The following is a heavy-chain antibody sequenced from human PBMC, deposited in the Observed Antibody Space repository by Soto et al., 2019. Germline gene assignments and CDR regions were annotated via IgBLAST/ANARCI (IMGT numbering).Heavy chain of an antibody. CDR3: ARDHRIAVAGNPSR. D-gene: IGHD6-19*01. CDR1: GGSVRSGSYY. J-gene: IGHJ4*02. V-gene: IGHV4-61*01. Sequence: TLSLTCTVSGGSVRSGSYYWGWIRQPPGKGLEWIGYIYYSGSTNYNPSLKSRVTISVDTSKNQFSLKLSSVTAADTAVYYCARDHRIAVAGNPSRWGQGTLVTVPS. CDR2: IYYSGST.